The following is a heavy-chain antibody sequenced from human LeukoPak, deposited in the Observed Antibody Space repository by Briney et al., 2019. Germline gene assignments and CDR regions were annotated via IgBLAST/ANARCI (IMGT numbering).Heavy chain of an antibody. D-gene: IGHD1-26*01. J-gene: IGHJ6*03. CDR2: ITSSSTYI. CDR3: ARDPYSGRYGAYYYYYMDV. Sequence: GGSLRLSCAASGFSFSNYNMNWVRQAPGKGLEWVSSITSSSTYIYYADSVKGRFTISRDNAKNSLYLQLNSLRAEDTAIYYCARDPYSGRYGAYYYYYMDVWGKGTTVTISS. CDR1: GFSFSNYN. V-gene: IGHV3-21*01.